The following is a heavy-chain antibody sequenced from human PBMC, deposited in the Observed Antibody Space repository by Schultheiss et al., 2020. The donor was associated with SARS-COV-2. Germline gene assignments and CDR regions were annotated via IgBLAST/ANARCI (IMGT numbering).Heavy chain of an antibody. V-gene: IGHV4-59*06. Sequence: SETLSLTCAVYGGSFSGYYWSWIRQPPGKGLEWIGYLYYSGSTYYNPSVKSLVTISVDTSKNQFSLKLSSVTAADTAVYYCARVGGHPVYNWFDPWGQGTLVTVSS. CDR3: ARVGGHPVYNWFDP. CDR1: GGSFSGYY. J-gene: IGHJ5*02. D-gene: IGHD1-26*01. CDR2: LYYSGST.